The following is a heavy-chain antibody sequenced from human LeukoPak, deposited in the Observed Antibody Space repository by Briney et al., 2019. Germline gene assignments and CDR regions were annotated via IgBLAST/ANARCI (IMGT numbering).Heavy chain of an antibody. D-gene: IGHD6-19*01. V-gene: IGHV1-69*13. CDR3: ARDLYTSIAVAYWFDP. Sequence: ASVKVSCKASGGTFSSYAISWVRQAPGQGLEWMGGIIPIFGTANYAQKFQGRVTITADESTSTAYMELSSLRSDDTAVYYCARDLYTSIAVAYWFDPWGQGTLVTVSS. CDR2: IIPIFGTA. CDR1: GGTFSSYA. J-gene: IGHJ5*02.